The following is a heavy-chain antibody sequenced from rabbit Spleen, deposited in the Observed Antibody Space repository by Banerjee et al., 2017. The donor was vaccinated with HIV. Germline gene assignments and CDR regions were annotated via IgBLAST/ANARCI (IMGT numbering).Heavy chain of an antibody. CDR3: VRDRADLGGDYGPYYFDF. CDR2: IYAGSSGGP. J-gene: IGHJ4*01. D-gene: IGHD2-1*01. CDR1: GFSFSSSYW. Sequence: QERLEESGGGLVTPEGSLTLTCTASGFSFSSSYWICWVRQAPGKGLEWIACIYAGSSGGPYYASWAKGRFTISSHNTQNTVYLKLNSLTAADTATYFCVRDRADLGGDYGPYYFDFWGPGTLVTVS. V-gene: IGHV1S45*01.